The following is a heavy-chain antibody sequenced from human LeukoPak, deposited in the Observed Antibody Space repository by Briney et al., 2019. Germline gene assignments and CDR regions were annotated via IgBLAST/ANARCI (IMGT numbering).Heavy chain of an antibody. CDR2: IIPIFGTA. CDR1: GGTFSSYA. V-gene: IGHV1-69*05. D-gene: IGHD3-9*01. J-gene: IGHJ6*03. Sequence: GASVKVSCKASGGTFSSYAISWVRQAPGQGLEWMGGIIPIFGTANYAQKFQGRVTITTDESTSTAYMELSSLRSEDTAVYYCARGGRRYFDWLPPSCYYYMDVWGKGTTVTVSS. CDR3: ARGGRRYFDWLPPSCYYYMDV.